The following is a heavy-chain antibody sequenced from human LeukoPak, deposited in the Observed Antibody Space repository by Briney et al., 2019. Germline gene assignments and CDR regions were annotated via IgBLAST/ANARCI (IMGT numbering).Heavy chain of an antibody. CDR3: ARVGVVPAANDS. CDR2: INHSGST. Sequence: SETLSLTCAVYGGSFSGYYWSWIRQPPGKGLEWIGEINHSGSTNYNPSLKSRVTISVDTSKNQFSLKLSSVTAADTAVYYCARVGVVPAANDSWGQGTLVTVSS. J-gene: IGHJ4*02. D-gene: IGHD2-2*01. V-gene: IGHV4-34*01. CDR1: GGSFSGYY.